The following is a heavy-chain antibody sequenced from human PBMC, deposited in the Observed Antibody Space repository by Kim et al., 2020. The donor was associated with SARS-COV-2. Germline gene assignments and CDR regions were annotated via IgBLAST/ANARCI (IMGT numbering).Heavy chain of an antibody. CDR3: AKGSAYSSGGGSTDY. D-gene: IGHD6-19*01. J-gene: IGHJ4*02. Sequence: GGSLRLSCAASGFTFSNYAMSWVRQAPGKGLEWVSAISGSGGSTYYADSVKGRFTISRDNSKNTLYLQMNSLRAEDTAVYYCAKGSAYSSGGGSTDYWGQGTLVTVSS. V-gene: IGHV3-23*01. CDR2: ISGSGGST. CDR1: GFTFSNYA.